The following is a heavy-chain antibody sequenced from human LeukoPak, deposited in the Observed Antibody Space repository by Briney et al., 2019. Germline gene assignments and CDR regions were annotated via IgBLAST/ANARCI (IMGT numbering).Heavy chain of an antibody. J-gene: IGHJ4*02. CDR1: GFTFSSYE. V-gene: IGHV3-48*03. CDR2: ICSSGSTI. Sequence: PGGSLRLSCAASGFTFSSYEMNWVRQAPGKGLEWVSYICSSGSTIYYADSVKGRFTISRDNAKNPLYLQMNSLRAEDTAVYYCARDHWSSSHFDYWGQGTLVTVSS. CDR3: ARDHWSSSHFDY. D-gene: IGHD6-6*01.